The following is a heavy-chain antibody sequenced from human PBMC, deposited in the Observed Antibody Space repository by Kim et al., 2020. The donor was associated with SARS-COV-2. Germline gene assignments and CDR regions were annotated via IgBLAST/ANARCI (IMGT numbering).Heavy chain of an antibody. CDR1: GYTFDRYTFADYN. J-gene: IGHJ3*02. CDR3: ARGSGDWAFGYFDI. Sequence: ASVKVSCKASGYTFDRYTFADYNMHWFRQAPGQGLEWMGWGNPTSGGTKFAQKFQGRVTMTGDTSISTAYMELSRLKSDDTAVYYCARGSGDWAFGYFDIWGQGTMVTASS. D-gene: IGHD2-21*02. V-gene: IGHV1-2*02. CDR2: GNPTSGGT.